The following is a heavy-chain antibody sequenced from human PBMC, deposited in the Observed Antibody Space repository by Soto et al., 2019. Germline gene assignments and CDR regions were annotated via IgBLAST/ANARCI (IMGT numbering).Heavy chain of an antibody. CDR3: ASLSGYDGSGSYRSVFDY. V-gene: IGHV4-39*01. CDR1: GGTISSSGYY. CDR2: IYYSGST. D-gene: IGHD3-10*01. J-gene: IGHJ4*02. Sequence: SLTTSLPCPVLGGTISSSGYYWGWIRQPPGKGLEWIGSIYYSGSTYYNPSLKSRVTISVDTSKNQFSLKLSSVTAADTAVYYCASLSGYDGSGSYRSVFDYWGQGTPVTVSS.